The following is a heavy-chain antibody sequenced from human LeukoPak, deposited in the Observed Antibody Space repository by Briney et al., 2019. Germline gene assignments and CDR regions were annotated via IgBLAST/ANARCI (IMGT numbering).Heavy chain of an antibody. V-gene: IGHV3-66*01. CDR1: GFTFSSYA. CDR3: ARDLNSYWYYGMDV. J-gene: IGHJ6*02. Sequence: GGSLRLPCAASGFTFSSYAMSWVRQAPGKGLECVSVVYSGGSTYYADSVKGRFTISRDNSNNTLYLQMNNLRAEDTAVYYCARDLNSYWYYGMDVWGQGTTVTVSS. CDR2: VYSGGST.